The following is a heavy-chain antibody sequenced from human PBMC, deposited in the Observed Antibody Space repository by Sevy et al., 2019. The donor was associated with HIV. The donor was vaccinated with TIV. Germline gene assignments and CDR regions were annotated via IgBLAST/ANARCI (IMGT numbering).Heavy chain of an antibody. CDR1: GGTLTNYA. D-gene: IGHD2-8*01. Sequence: ASVKVSCKASGGTLTNYAISWVRQAPGQGLEWMGEIVPVFGTSHHARSFQGRVTITAAESTSTAYMELRSLRSEDTAVDYCTSGADCSNGVCYARGFDPWGQGILVTVSS. CDR3: TSGADCSNGVCYARGFDP. CDR2: IVPVFGTS. V-gene: IGHV1-69*13. J-gene: IGHJ5*02.